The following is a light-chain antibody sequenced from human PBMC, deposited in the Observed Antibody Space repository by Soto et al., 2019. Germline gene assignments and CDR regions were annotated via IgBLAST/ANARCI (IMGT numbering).Light chain of an antibody. Sequence: EIVLTQSPATLSLSPGERATLSCRASQSVSSYLAWYQQKPGQAPRLLIYDASNRATGIPARFSGSGSGTDXXXXISXXEPXXXXXXXXXXXXNWPLTFGGGTKVEIK. J-gene: IGKJ4*01. CDR2: DAS. V-gene: IGKV3-11*01. CDR3: XXXXNWPLT. CDR1: QSVSSY.